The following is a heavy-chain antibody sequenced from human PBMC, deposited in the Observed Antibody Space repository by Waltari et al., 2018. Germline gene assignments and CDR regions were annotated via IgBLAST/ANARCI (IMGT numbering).Heavy chain of an antibody. CDR3: ARDLYSSSFGYFDY. V-gene: IGHV4-4*07. CDR2: IYTSGST. J-gene: IGHJ4*02. Sequence: QVQLQESGPGLVKPSETLSLTCTVSGGSISSYYWSWIRQPAGKGLEWIGRIYTSGSTNYNPSLNSRVTMSVDTSKNQFSLKLSSVTAADTAVYYCARDLYSSSFGYFDYWGQGTLVTVSS. D-gene: IGHD6-6*01. CDR1: GGSISSYY.